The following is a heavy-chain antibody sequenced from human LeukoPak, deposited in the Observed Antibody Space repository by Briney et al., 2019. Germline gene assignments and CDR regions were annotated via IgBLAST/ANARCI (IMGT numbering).Heavy chain of an antibody. CDR2: ISSSSSYI. Sequence: GGSLRLSCAASGFTFSSYSMNWVRQAPGKGLEWVSSISSSSSYIFYADSVRGRFTIFRDNAKNSLYLQMNSLRAEDTAVYYCARDQGYYYDSSAYYYGADSWGQGTLVTVSS. V-gene: IGHV3-21*01. CDR1: GFTFSSYS. CDR3: ARDQGYYYDSSAYYYGADS. D-gene: IGHD3-22*01. J-gene: IGHJ4*02.